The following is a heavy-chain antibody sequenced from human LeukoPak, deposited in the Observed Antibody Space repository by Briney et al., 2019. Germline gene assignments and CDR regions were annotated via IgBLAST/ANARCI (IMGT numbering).Heavy chain of an antibody. J-gene: IGHJ4*02. CDR1: GDSVSSNSAA. CDR3: AREGEIRIAAAGYGLFDY. Sequence: SQTLSLTCAISGDSVSSNSAAWNWIRQSPSRGLEWLGRTYYRSKWYNDYAVSVKSRITINPDTSKNQFSLQLNSVTPEDTAVYYCAREGEIRIAAAGYGLFDYWGQGTLVTVSS. CDR2: TYYRSKWYN. D-gene: IGHD6-13*01. V-gene: IGHV6-1*01.